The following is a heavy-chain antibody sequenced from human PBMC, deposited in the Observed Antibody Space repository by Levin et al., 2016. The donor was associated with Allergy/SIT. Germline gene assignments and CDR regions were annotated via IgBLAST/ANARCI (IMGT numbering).Heavy chain of an antibody. Sequence: WIRQPPGKGLEWVAVLSYDGTNKYYADSVKGRFTISRDNSRNTLYLQMNRLRAEDTAVYYCAKDSPLDVVGTNATDYWGQGTLVTVSS. V-gene: IGHV3-30*18. J-gene: IGHJ4*02. CDR3: AKDSPLDVVGTNATDY. CDR2: LSYDGTNK. D-gene: IGHD1-26*01.